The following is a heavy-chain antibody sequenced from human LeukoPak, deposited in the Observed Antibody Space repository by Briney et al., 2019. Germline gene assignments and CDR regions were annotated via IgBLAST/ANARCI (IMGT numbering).Heavy chain of an antibody. CDR1: GFSFSDSV. CDR2: VSGDGAVT. J-gene: IGHJ3*01. D-gene: IGHD1-14*01. CDR3: VVVVEPPDSDGFDV. Sequence: GGSLRLSCVASGFSFSDSVMSWVRQPPGKGLEWVSAVSGDGAVTYYAASVRGRFTISRDNARNTLSLQMNSLTIEDTAVYYCVVVVEPPDSDGFDVWGQGTMITVSS. V-gene: IGHV3-23*01.